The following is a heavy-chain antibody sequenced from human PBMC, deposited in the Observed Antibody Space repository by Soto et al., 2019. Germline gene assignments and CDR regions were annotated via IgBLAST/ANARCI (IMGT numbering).Heavy chain of an antibody. Sequence: SETLSLTCAVSGGSISSGDYYWSWIRQPPGKGLEWIGYIYYSGSTYYNPSLKSRVTISVDTSKNQFSLKLSSVTAADTAVYYCARVDYYDSSGYLFDYWGQGTLVTVSS. V-gene: IGHV4-30-4*01. D-gene: IGHD3-22*01. CDR3: ARVDYYDSSGYLFDY. CDR2: IYYSGST. CDR1: GGSISSGDYY. J-gene: IGHJ4*02.